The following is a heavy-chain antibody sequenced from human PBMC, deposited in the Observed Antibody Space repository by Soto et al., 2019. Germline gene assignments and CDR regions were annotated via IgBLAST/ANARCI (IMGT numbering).Heavy chain of an antibody. D-gene: IGHD4-17*01. J-gene: IGHJ4*02. CDR3: AKDMRADGVWAFDS. CDR1: GFTFSTYT. V-gene: IGHV3-23*01. Sequence: EGQLLESGGGLVQPGASLRLSCATSGFTFSTYTMAWVRQAPGRGPEWVSGIAQNGGTYYADSVKGRFTISRDKSRNTVSLEMPALKGEDTAIYYCAKDMRADGVWAFDSWGQGTLVTVAS. CDR2: IAQNGGT.